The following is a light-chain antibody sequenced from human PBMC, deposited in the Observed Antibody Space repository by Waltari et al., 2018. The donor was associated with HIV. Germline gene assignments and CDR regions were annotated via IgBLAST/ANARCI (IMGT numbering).Light chain of an antibody. CDR1: QSVSSSS. CDR2: GAS. J-gene: IGKJ1*01. Sequence: EIVLTQSPGTLSLSPGERATLSCRASQSVSSSSLAWYQQKPGRVRRLLIYGASSRATCIPDRVSGSGSGTDFTLTISRLEPEDFAVYYCQQYVSSLWTFGQGTKVEIK. CDR3: QQYVSSLWT. V-gene: IGKV3-20*01.